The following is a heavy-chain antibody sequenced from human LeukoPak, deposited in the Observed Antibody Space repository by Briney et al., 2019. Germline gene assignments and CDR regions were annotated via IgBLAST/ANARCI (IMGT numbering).Heavy chain of an antibody. CDR1: GFTFSSYG. D-gene: IGHD6-25*01. V-gene: IGHV3-23*01. CDR3: AKGSYSSGWLFDY. CDR2: ISGSGGGT. Sequence: GGSLRLSCAASGFTFSSYGMSWVRQAPGKGLEWVSSISGSGGGTYYADSVKGRFTISRDNSKNTLYLQMNSPRAEDTAVYYCAKGSYSSGWLFDYWGQGTLVTVSS. J-gene: IGHJ4*02.